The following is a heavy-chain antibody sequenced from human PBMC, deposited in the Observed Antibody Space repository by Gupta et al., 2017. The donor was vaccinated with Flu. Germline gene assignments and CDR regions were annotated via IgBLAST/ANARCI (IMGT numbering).Heavy chain of an antibody. CDR1: GFSLSPSGVG. D-gene: IGHD5-18*01. CDR2: IYWDDDK. V-gene: IGHV2-5*02. Sequence: QITLKESGPTLVKPTQTLTLTCTFSGFSLSPSGVGVGWIRQPPGKALEWLALIYWDDDKRYSPSLKSRLTITKDTSKNQVVLTMTNMDPVDTATYYCAHRGRVGTAKNYYYGIDVWGQGTMVTVSS. J-gene: IGHJ6*02. CDR3: AHRGRVGTAKNYYYGIDV.